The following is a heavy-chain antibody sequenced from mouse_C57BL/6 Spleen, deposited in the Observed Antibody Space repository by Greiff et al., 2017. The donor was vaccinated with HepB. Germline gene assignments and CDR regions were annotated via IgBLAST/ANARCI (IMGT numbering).Heavy chain of an antibody. CDR2: IHPNSGST. CDR3: AVYYGNSEFAY. V-gene: IGHV1-64*01. Sequence: QVQLQQPGAELVKPGASVKLSCKASGYTFTSYWMHWVKQRPGQGLEWIGMIHPNSGSTNYNEKFKSKATLTVDKSSSTAYMQLSSLTSEDSAVYYCAVYYGNSEFAYWGQGTLVTVSA. J-gene: IGHJ3*01. CDR1: GYTFTSYW. D-gene: IGHD2-1*01.